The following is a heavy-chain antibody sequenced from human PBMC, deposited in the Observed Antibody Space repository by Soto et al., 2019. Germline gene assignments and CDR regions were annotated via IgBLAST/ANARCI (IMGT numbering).Heavy chain of an antibody. V-gene: IGHV3-23*01. D-gene: IGHD1-1*01. Sequence: EVQLLESGGGLAQHGGSLRLSCAASGFTFSSYAMTWVRQAPGKGLEWVSTISGTGGSTYYVDSVKGRFTISRDNSKNTLYLQMSSLRDEDTALYYCAKAPHDVGHCNWFDPWGQGTLVTVSS. CDR3: AKAPHDVGHCNWFDP. J-gene: IGHJ5*02. CDR2: ISGTGGST. CDR1: GFTFSSYA.